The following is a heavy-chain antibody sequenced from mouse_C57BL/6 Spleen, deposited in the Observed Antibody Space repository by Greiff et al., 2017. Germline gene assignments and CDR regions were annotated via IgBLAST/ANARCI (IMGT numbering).Heavy chain of an antibody. CDR1: GYTFTSYG. D-gene: IGHD2-4*01. CDR2: IDLSDSYT. J-gene: IGHJ1*03. CDR3: ARRGITTRYFDV. Sequence: QVQLKQPGAELVMPGASVKLSCKASGYTFTSYGLPWVKQRPGQGLEWIGEIDLSDSYTNYNQKFKGKSTLTVDKSSSTAYMQLSSLTSEDSAVYYCARRGITTRYFDVWGTGTTVTVSS. V-gene: IGHV1-69*01.